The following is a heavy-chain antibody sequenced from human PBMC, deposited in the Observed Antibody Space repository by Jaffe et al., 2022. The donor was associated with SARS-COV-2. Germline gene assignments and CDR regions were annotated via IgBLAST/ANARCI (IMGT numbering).Heavy chain of an antibody. Sequence: EVQLVESGGGVVQPGGSLRLSCAASGFTFDDYAMHWVRQAPGKGLEWVSLISGDGGSTYYADSVKGRFTISRDNSKNSLYLQMNSLRTEDTALYYCAKDDSGYSPYYFDYWGQGTLVTVSS. CDR3: AKDDSGYSPYYFDY. D-gene: IGHD3-22*01. V-gene: IGHV3-43*02. CDR2: ISGDGGST. CDR1: GFTFDDYA. J-gene: IGHJ4*02.